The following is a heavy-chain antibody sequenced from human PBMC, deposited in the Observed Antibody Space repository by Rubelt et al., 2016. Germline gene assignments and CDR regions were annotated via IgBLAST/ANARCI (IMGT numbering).Heavy chain of an antibody. V-gene: IGHV1-69*10. CDR3: AAVEGYNYIDDY. J-gene: IGHJ4*02. CDR2: IMPILGIP. CDR1: GGTFSDYS. Sequence: QVQLVQSGAEMKKPGSSVKVSCKASGGTFSDYSISWVRQAPGQGLEWMGGIMPILGIPNYAQKFQGRVNITADKSTGSDYMERSGLGSEDTAIYYGAAVEGYNYIDDYWGQGTLVTVSS. D-gene: IGHD5-24*01.